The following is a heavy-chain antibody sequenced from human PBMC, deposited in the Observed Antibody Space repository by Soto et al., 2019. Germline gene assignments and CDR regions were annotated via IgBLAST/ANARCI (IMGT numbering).Heavy chain of an antibody. CDR1: GGSISSYY. CDR3: ARHRIMMKVGGVMGETAFDI. CDR2: IYYSGST. V-gene: IGHV4-59*08. D-gene: IGHD3-16*01. J-gene: IGHJ3*02. Sequence: SETLSLTCTVSGGSISSYYWSWIRQPPGKGLEWIGYIYYSGSTNYNPSLKSRVTISVDTSKNQFSLKLSSVTAADTAVYYCARHRIMMKVGGVMGETAFDIWGQGKMVTVSS.